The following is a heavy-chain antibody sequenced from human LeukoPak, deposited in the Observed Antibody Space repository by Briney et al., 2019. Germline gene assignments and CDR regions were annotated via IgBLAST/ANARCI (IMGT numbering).Heavy chain of an antibody. V-gene: IGHV3-11*01. CDR1: GFTFSDYY. CDR2: ISSSGSTI. CDR3: ARGTPSPYYDFWSGYFDRPKLYYYYYYGMDV. J-gene: IGHJ6*02. Sequence: GSLRLSCAASGFTFSDYYMSWIRPAPGKGLEWVSYISSSGSTIYYADSVKGRFTISRDNAKNSLYLQMNSLRAEDTAVYYCARGTPSPYYDFWSGYFDRPKLYYYYYYGMDVWGQGTTVTVS. D-gene: IGHD3-3*01.